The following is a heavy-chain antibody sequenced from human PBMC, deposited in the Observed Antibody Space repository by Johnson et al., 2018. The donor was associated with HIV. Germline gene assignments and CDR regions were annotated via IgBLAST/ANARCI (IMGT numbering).Heavy chain of an antibody. J-gene: IGHJ3*02. CDR1: GFTFSSHG. D-gene: IGHD2-15*01. CDR3: AKDPGRRDPHAFDI. V-gene: IGHV3-48*01. CDR2: ISSSGTNI. Sequence: VQLVESGGGVVQPGRSLRLSCAASGFTFSSHGMHWVRQAPGKGLEWVSYISSSGTNIYYADSVKGRFTISRDNFKNMLYLQMGSLRPDDTAVYYCAKDPGRRDPHAFDIWGQGTMVTVSS.